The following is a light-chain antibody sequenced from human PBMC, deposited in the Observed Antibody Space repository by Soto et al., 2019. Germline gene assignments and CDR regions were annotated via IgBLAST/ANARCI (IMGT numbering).Light chain of an antibody. Sequence: QSVLTQPPSVSGAPGQRLTISCAGTSSNIGAGFDVHWYQQLPGTAPKLLIYANDDRPSGVPDRFSGSTSGTSASLAITGLQAEDAADYYCQSYDNSLLAYVFGGGTQLTAL. J-gene: IGLJ7*02. CDR2: AND. V-gene: IGLV1-40*01. CDR1: SSNIGAGFD. CDR3: QSYDNSLLAYV.